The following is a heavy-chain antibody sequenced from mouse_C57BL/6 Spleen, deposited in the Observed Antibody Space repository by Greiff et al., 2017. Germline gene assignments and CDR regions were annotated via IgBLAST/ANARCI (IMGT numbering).Heavy chain of an antibody. CDR1: GSSIPSGYY. D-gene: IGHD2-2*01. CDR2: ISYDGSN. J-gene: IGHJ1*03. CDR3: AREPGYYGYFDV. Sequence: ESGPGLVKPSQSLSLTSSVTGSSIPSGYYWNWIRQFPGNKLEWMGYISYDGSNNYNPSLKNRISITRDTSKNQFFLTLNSVTTEDTATYYCAREPGYYGYFDVWGTGTTVTVSS. V-gene: IGHV3-6*01.